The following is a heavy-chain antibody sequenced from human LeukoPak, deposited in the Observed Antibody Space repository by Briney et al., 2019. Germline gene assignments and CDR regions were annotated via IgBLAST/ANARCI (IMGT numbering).Heavy chain of an antibody. D-gene: IGHD3-10*01. CDR1: GGSISSSSYY. CDR3: ARGLSAYYLS. V-gene: IGHV4-39*01. J-gene: IGHJ5*02. Sequence: PSETLSLTCTVSGGSISSSSYYWGWIRQPPGKGLEWIGSIYYSGSTYYNPSLKSRVTISVDTSKNQFSLKLSSVTAADTAVYYCARGLSAYYLSWGQGTLVTVSS. CDR2: IYYSGST.